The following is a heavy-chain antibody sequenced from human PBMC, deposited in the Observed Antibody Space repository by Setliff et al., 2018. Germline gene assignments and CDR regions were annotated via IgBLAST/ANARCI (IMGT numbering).Heavy chain of an antibody. CDR3: AKELIEVMMTGLEF. J-gene: IGHJ4*02. CDR1: GFTFSSYE. CDR2: IRHDGNNK. V-gene: IGHV3-30*02. D-gene: IGHD3-22*01. Sequence: PGGSLRLSCTTSGFTFSSYEVNWVRQAPGKGLEWVAFIRHDGNNKYYKDSVRGRFTISRDNSKNTVYLQMNSLRPEDTAVYYCAKELIEVMMTGLEFWGQGTMVTVSS.